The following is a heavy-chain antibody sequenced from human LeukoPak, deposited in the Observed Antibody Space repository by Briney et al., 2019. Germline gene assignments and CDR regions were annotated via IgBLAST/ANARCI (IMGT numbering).Heavy chain of an antibody. J-gene: IGHJ3*02. CDR3: AKGLGDAFDI. D-gene: IGHD3-16*01. CDR1: GFTFSSYD. Sequence: PGGSLRLSCAASGFTFSSYDMNWVRQAPGKGLEWVSGISGSGGSTYYADSVKGRFTISRDNSKNTLYLQMNSLRAEDTAVYYCAKGLGDAFDIWGQGTMVTVSS. V-gene: IGHV3-23*01. CDR2: ISGSGGST.